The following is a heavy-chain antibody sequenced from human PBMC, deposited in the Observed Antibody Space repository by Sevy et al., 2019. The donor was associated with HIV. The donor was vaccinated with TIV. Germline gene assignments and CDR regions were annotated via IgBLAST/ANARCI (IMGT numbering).Heavy chain of an antibody. J-gene: IGHJ6*02. CDR3: ARDPEGVNYYYGMDV. D-gene: IGHD3-10*01. CDR2: INPNSGGT. CDR1: GYTFTGYY. Sequence: ASVKVSCKASGYTFTGYYMHWVRQAPGQGLEWMGRINPNSGGTNYAQKFQGRVAMTRDTSISTAYMELSRLRSDDTAVYYCARDPEGVNYYYGMDVWGQGTTVTVSS. V-gene: IGHV1-2*06.